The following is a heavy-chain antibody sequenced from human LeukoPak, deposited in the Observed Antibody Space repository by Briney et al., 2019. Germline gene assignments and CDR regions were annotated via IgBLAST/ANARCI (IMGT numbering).Heavy chain of an antibody. V-gene: IGHV3-23*01. CDR3: ARSYGGHGY. CDR2: VSGGGSRT. CDR1: GFPFSSYV. J-gene: IGHJ4*02. D-gene: IGHD4-17*01. Sequence: GGSLRVPCAASGFPFSSYVMSWVRQAPGKGLEWVSAVSGGGSRTYYADSVKGRFTISRDNSKNTLYLQMNSLSAEDTAVYYCARSYGGHGYWGQATPVTVSS.